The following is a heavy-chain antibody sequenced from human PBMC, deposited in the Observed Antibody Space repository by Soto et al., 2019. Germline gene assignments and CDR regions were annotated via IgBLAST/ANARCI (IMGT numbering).Heavy chain of an antibody. Sequence: WIRQPPGKGLEWIGYIYHSGSTYYNPSLKSRVTISVDRSKNQFSLKLSSVTAADTAVYYCARGGYYGSGSYYNAVFDYWGQGTLVTVSS. CDR3: ARGGYYGSGSYYNAVFDY. V-gene: IGHV4-30-2*01. CDR2: IYHSGST. D-gene: IGHD3-10*01. J-gene: IGHJ4*02.